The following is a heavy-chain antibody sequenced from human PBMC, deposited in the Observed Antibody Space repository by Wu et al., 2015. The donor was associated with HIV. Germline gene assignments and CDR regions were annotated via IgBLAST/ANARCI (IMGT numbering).Heavy chain of an antibody. CDR1: GYTFTSYG. D-gene: IGHD7-27*01. CDR2: ISAYNGNT. J-gene: IGHJ3*01. V-gene: IGHV1-18*01. CDR3: ARVGPNWGXFDL. Sequence: QVQLVQSGAEVKKPGASVKVSCKASGYTFTSYGISWVRQAPGQGLEWMGWISAYNGNTNYAQKLQGRVTMTTDTFTDTAYLELKSLRPDDTAIYYCARVGPNWGXFDLWGPGTKVIVSS.